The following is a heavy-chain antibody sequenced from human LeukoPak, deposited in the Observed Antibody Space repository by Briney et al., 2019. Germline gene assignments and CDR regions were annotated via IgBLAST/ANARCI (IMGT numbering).Heavy chain of an antibody. CDR1: GGSITNNNYY. J-gene: IGHJ3*02. V-gene: IGHV4-39*01. Sequence: PSETLSLTCTVSGGSITNNNYYWGWIRQPPGKGLEWIGSIFYSGSTYYIPSLKSRVTVSVDTSKNQFSLKLNSVTAADTAVYYCARPINDFWSFDAFDIWGQGTMVTVSS. D-gene: IGHD3-3*01. CDR2: IFYSGST. CDR3: ARPINDFWSFDAFDI.